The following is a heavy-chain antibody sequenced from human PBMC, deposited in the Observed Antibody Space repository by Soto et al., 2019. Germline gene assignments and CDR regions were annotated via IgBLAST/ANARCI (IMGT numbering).Heavy chain of an antibody. CDR2: IYAAGSA. J-gene: IGHJ4*02. V-gene: IGHV3-53*01. CDR3: ARKAGPTQFYYDS. CDR1: GFTVSRHY. D-gene: IGHD4-4*01. Sequence: WGSLRLSCAASGFTVSRHYISWVRQAPGKGLEWVSVIYAAGSAYYADSVKGRFTISRDNSKNIVYLQMDSLRAEDTAVYYCARKAGPTQFYYDSWGQGIRVTVSS.